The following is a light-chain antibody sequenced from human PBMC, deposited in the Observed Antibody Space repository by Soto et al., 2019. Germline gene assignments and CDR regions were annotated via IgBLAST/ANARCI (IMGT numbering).Light chain of an antibody. Sequence: QSALTQPASVSGSPGQSITISCTGTSSDVGTYNLVSWYQQHPGRAPKLIIYEVDSRTSSISDRFSGSKSGNTASLTISGLQPEDEADYYCSSFTNTNSLEDWVFGGGTQLTVL. V-gene: IGLV2-14*02. CDR2: EVD. CDR1: SSDVGTYNL. CDR3: SSFTNTNSLEDWV. J-gene: IGLJ3*02.